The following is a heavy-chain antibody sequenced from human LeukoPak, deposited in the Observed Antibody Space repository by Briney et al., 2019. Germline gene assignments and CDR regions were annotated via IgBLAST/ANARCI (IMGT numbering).Heavy chain of an antibody. V-gene: IGHV3-11*05. CDR3: ARVLHSSSWYCPDY. J-gene: IGHJ4*02. D-gene: IGHD6-13*01. Sequence: GGSLRLSCAASGFTFSDYYMSWIRQAPGKGLEWVSYISSSSSYTNYADSVKGRFTISRDNAKNSLYLQINSLRAEATAVYYCARVLHSSSWYCPDYWGQGTLVTVSS. CDR2: ISSSSSYT. CDR1: GFTFSDYY.